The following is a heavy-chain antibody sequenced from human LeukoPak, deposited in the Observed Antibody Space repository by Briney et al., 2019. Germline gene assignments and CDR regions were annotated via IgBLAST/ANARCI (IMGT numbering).Heavy chain of an antibody. Sequence: GASVKVSCKASGGTFSSYAISWVRQAPGQGLEWMGGIIPIFGTANYAQKFQGRVTITADESTSIAYMELSSLRSEDTAVYYCAGRGDGYRAYYYYGMDVWGQGTTVTVSS. D-gene: IGHD5-24*01. CDR2: IIPIFGTA. J-gene: IGHJ6*02. V-gene: IGHV1-69*13. CDR3: AGRGDGYRAYYYYGMDV. CDR1: GGTFSSYA.